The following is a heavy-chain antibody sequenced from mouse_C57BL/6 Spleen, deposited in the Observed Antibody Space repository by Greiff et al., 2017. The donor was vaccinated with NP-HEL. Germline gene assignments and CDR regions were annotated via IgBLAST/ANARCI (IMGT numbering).Heavy chain of an antibody. CDR3: ARAGNYVYFDD. J-gene: IGHJ2*01. D-gene: IGHD2-1*01. V-gene: IGHV5-16*01. Sequence: EVKLVESEGGLVQPGSSMKLSCTASGFTFSDYYMAWVRQVPEKGLEWVANINYDGSSTYYMDSLKSRFIISRDNAKNILYLQMSSLKSEDTATEYGARAGNYVYFDDWGQGTTLTVSS. CDR1: GFTFSDYY. CDR2: INYDGSST.